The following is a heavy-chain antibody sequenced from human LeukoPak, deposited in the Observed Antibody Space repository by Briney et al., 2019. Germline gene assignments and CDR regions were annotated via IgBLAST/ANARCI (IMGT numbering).Heavy chain of an antibody. V-gene: IGHV3-30-3*01. CDR2: ISYDGSNK. D-gene: IGHD1-26*01. CDR3: ARGDRVGVTTGHFDY. J-gene: IGHJ4*02. Sequence: GGSLRLSCAASGFTFSSYAMHWVRQAPGKGLEWVAVISYDGSNKYYADSVKGRFTISRDNAKDSVFLQMNSLRAEDTAVYYCARGDRVGVTTGHFDYWGQGTLVTVSS. CDR1: GFTFSSYA.